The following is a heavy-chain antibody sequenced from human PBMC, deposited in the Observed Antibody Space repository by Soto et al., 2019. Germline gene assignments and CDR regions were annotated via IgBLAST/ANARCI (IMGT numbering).Heavy chain of an antibody. D-gene: IGHD3-3*01. V-gene: IGHV3-30-3*01. Sequence: QVQLVESGGGVVQPGRSLRLSCAASGFTFSSYAMHWVRQAPGKGLEWVAVISYDGSNKYYADSVKGRITISRDNSKNTLYLQMNSLRAEDTAVYYCARVGYDFCFDYWGQGTLVTVSS. CDR3: ARVGYDFCFDY. CDR2: ISYDGSNK. J-gene: IGHJ4*02. CDR1: GFTFSSYA.